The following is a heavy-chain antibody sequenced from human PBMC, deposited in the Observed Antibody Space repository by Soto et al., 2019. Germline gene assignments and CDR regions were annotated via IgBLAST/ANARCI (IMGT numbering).Heavy chain of an antibody. Sequence: GGSLRLSCAASGFTFSSYGMHWVRQAPGKGLEWVAVIWYDGSNKYYADSVKGRFTISRDNSKNTLYLQMNSLRAEDTAVYYCAREGIAVLCMDVWGQGTTVTAP. V-gene: IGHV3-33*01. CDR2: IWYDGSNK. CDR3: AREGIAVLCMDV. D-gene: IGHD6-19*01. CDR1: GFTFSSYG. J-gene: IGHJ6*02.